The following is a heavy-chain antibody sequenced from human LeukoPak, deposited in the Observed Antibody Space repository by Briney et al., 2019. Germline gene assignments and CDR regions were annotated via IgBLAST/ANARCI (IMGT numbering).Heavy chain of an antibody. Sequence: GGSLRLSCAASGFTFDDYGMNWVRQAPGKGLEWVSGINWNGVSTGYADSVKGRFTISRDNAKNSLYLQMNSLRAEDTALYYCARHSRELTSVFFQHWGQGTLVIVSS. V-gene: IGHV3-20*04. D-gene: IGHD1-7*01. CDR3: ARHSRELTSVFFQH. CDR2: INWNGVST. CDR1: GFTFDDYG. J-gene: IGHJ1*01.